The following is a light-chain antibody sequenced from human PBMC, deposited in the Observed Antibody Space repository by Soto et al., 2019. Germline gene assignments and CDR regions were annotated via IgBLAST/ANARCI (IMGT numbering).Light chain of an antibody. CDR1: QIVSGN. J-gene: IGKJ3*01. V-gene: IGKV3-15*01. CDR3: QRYDSAPQT. Sequence: EIVMTQSPATLSVSPGERATLSCRASQIVSGNLAWYQQKPGQAPRLLIYGVSTRATGIPARFSGSGSGTDFTLTISSLQSEDVATYYCQRYDSAPQTFGPGTKVEIK. CDR2: GVS.